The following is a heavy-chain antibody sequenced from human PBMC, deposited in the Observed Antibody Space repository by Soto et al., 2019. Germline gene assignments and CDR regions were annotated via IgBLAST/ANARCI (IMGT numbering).Heavy chain of an antibody. CDR1: GGSISRRTW. J-gene: IGHJ3*02. D-gene: IGHD3-9*01. V-gene: IGHV4-4*02. CDR3: ARELYDILTGRANDAFDI. Sequence: SETLSLTCGVSGGSISRRTWWSWVRQPPGKGLEWIGEISHSGSTNYNPTLKSRVTISIDTSKNQFSLKLSSVTAADTAVYYCARELYDILTGRANDAFDIWGQGTMVTVSS. CDR2: ISHSGST.